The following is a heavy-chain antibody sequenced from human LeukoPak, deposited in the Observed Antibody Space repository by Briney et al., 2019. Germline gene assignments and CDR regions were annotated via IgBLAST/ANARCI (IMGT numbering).Heavy chain of an antibody. CDR1: GGSFSGYY. J-gene: IGHJ5*02. D-gene: IGHD6-19*01. V-gene: IGHV4-34*01. CDR2: INHSGGT. Sequence: PSETLSLTCAVYGGSFSGYYWSWIRQPPGKGLEWIGEINHSGGTNYNPYLKSRVTISVDTSKNQFSLKLSSVTAADTAVYYCARVGSVQQWLVRSDWFDPWGQGTLVTVSS. CDR3: ARVGSVQQWLVRSDWFDP.